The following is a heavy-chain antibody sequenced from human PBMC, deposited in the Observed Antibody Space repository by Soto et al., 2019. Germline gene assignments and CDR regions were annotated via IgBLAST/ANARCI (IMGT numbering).Heavy chain of an antibody. Sequence: PSETLSLTCTVSGGSISSSSYYWGWIRQPPGKGLEWIGGIYYSGSTYYNPSLKSRVTISVDTSKNQFSLKLSSVTAADTAVYYCAREGLRYYYYHGMDVWGQGTTVTVSS. CDR2: IYYSGST. CDR1: GGSISSSSYY. D-gene: IGHD2-15*01. V-gene: IGHV4-39*01. CDR3: AREGLRYYYYHGMDV. J-gene: IGHJ6*02.